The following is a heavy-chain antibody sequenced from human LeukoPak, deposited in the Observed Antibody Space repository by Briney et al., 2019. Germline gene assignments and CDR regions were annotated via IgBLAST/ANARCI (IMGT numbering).Heavy chain of an antibody. CDR1: GFTFDDYA. CDR3: AKGVTIFGVALSGMDV. CDR2: ISWNSGSI. D-gene: IGHD3-3*01. J-gene: IGHJ6*02. Sequence: PGGSLRLSCAASGFTFDDYAMHWVRQAPGKGLEWVSGISWNSGSIGYADSVKGRFTISRDNAKNSLYLQMNSLRAEDTASYYCAKGVTIFGVALSGMDVWGQGTTVTVSS. V-gene: IGHV3-9*01.